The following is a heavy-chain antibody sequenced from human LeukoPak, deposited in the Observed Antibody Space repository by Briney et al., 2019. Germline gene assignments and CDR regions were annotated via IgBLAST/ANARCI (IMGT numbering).Heavy chain of an antibody. D-gene: IGHD3-10*01. CDR3: AKTLPYGAGSFDY. CDR1: GFTFSSYG. V-gene: IGHV3-30*02. CDR2: IRYDGSNK. Sequence: GGSLRLSCAASGFTFSSYGMHWGRQAPGKGLEWVAFIRYDGSNKYYADSVKGRFTISRDNSKNTLYLQMNSLRSEDTAMFYCAKTLPYGAGSFDYWGQGTLVTVSS. J-gene: IGHJ4*02.